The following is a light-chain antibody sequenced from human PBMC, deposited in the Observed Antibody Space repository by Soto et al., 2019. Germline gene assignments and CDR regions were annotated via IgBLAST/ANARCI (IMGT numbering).Light chain of an antibody. J-gene: IGKJ1*01. CDR2: DTS. Sequence: IVMTQSPATLSVSLGERSTLSCMSVHSVSSHLAWYQQKPGQAPRLLIYDTSTRATGIPARFSGSGSGTEFTLTISSLQSEDFAIYCCQQYYKLPWTFGQGTKVDIK. CDR3: QQYYKLPWT. CDR1: HSVSSH. V-gene: IGKV3-15*01.